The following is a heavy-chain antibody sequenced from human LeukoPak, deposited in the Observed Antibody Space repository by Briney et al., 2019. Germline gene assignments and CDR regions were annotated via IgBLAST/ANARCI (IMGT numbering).Heavy chain of an antibody. J-gene: IGHJ4*02. Sequence: GGSLGLSCAASGFTFSRSRMTWVRQAPGKGLEWVANINRDGSERYYVDSVKGRFTISRDNAKNSLYLQMNSLRAEDTAVYYCARWDIVVPTASSFDYWGQGTLVTVSS. V-gene: IGHV3-7*01. D-gene: IGHD2-2*01. CDR2: INRDGSER. CDR3: ARWDIVVPTASSFDY. CDR1: GFTFSRSR.